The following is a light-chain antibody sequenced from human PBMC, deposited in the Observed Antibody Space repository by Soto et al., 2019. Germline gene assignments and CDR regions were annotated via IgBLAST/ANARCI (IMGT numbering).Light chain of an antibody. Sequence: ENLLTQSPGTLSLSPGEGATLSCRASQSIRTFLAWYQHRPGQAPRLLIYDASDRATGIPARFSGSGSGTDFTLTISSLEPEDSAFYYCQQRDNWPQTFGQGTKVDIK. CDR1: QSIRTF. CDR2: DAS. J-gene: IGKJ1*01. CDR3: QQRDNWPQT. V-gene: IGKV3-11*01.